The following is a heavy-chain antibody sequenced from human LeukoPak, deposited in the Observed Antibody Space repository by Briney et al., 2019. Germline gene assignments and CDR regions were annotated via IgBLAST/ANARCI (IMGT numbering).Heavy chain of an antibody. Sequence: SETLSLTCTVSGGSIGTYYWSWIRQSPGKGLEWIGYIYVTGTRYNPYLQSRVTISVDTSKNQFSLKLSSMTAADTAVYYCARHGGGGESYPRVFDYWGRGNLVTVSS. V-gene: IGHV4-59*08. CDR1: GGSIGTYY. J-gene: IGHJ4*02. CDR3: ARHGGGGESYPRVFDY. CDR2: IYVTGT. D-gene: IGHD1-26*01.